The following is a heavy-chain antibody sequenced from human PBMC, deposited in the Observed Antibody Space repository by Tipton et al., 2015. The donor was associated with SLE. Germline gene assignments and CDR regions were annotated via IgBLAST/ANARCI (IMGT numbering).Heavy chain of an antibody. V-gene: IGHV4-59*01. Sequence: TLSLTCTVSGGSISSYYWSWIRQSPGKGLEWIGYISYSGSTNYNSSLKSRLTISVDTSKNQFSLKLTSVTAADTAIYYCARGSRWFDDFWSGYPPGNWFDPWGQGTLVTVSS. CDR2: ISYSGST. J-gene: IGHJ5*02. CDR3: ARGSRWFDDFWSGYPPGNWFDP. CDR1: GGSISSYY. D-gene: IGHD3-3*01.